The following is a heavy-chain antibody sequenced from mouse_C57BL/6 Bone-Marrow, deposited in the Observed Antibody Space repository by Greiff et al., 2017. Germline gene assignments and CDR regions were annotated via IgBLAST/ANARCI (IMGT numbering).Heavy chain of an antibody. CDR3: ALTGNCWYFDV. V-gene: IGHV5-6*02. Sequence: DVMLVESGGDLVKPGGSLKLSCAASGFTFSSYGMSWVRQTPDKRLEWVATISSGGSYTYYPDSVKGRFTISRDNAKNTLYLQMSSLKSEDTAMYYCALTGNCWYFDVWGTGTTVTVSS. CDR1: GFTFSSYG. D-gene: IGHD4-1*01. J-gene: IGHJ1*03. CDR2: ISSGGSYT.